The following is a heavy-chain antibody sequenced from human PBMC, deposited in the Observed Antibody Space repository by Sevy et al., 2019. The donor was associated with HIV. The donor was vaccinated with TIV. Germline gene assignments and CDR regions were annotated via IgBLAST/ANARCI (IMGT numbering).Heavy chain of an antibody. D-gene: IGHD1-26*01. CDR2: MYYSGST. Sequence: SETLSLTCTVSGGSISSSSYYWGCIRQPPGKGLEWIGSMYYSGSTYYNPSLKSRVTISVDTFMNQFSPKLSSVTAADTAVYYCARHMDSGTYGHPGFDYWGQGTLVTVSS. J-gene: IGHJ4*02. V-gene: IGHV4-39*01. CDR3: ARHMDSGTYGHPGFDY. CDR1: GGSISSSSYY.